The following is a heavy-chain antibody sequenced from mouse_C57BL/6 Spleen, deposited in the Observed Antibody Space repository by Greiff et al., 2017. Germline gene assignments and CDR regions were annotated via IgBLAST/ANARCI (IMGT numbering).Heavy chain of an antibody. Sequence: QVQLQQSGAELVKPGASVKISCKASGYAFSSYWMNWVKQRPGKGLEWIGQIYPGDGDTNYNGKFKGKATLTVDKSSSTAYMQLSSLTSEDSAVYYGAIAYGNYNYAMDYWGQGTSVTVSS. CDR3: AIAYGNYNYAMDY. CDR1: GYAFSSYW. D-gene: IGHD2-10*02. J-gene: IGHJ4*01. V-gene: IGHV1-80*01. CDR2: IYPGDGDT.